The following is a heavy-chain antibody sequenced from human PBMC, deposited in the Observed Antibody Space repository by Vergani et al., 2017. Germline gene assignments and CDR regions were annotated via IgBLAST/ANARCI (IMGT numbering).Heavy chain of an antibody. CDR2: IYTSGST. Sequence: QVQLQESGPGLVKPSETLSLTCTVSGGSISSYYWSWIRQPPGKGLEWIGYIYTSGSTNYNPSLKSRVTISVDTSKNQFSLKLSSVTAADTAVYYCARTLVVPAAIPTQYYFDYWGQGTLVTVSS. J-gene: IGHJ4*02. CDR1: GGSISSYY. CDR3: ARTLVVPAAIPTQYYFDY. V-gene: IGHV4-4*08. D-gene: IGHD2-2*02.